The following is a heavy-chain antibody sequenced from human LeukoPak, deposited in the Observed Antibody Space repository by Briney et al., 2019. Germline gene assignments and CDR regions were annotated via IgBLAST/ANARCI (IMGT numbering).Heavy chain of an antibody. CDR2: TNSVVSST. D-gene: IGHD5-24*01. V-gene: IGHV3-74*01. J-gene: IGHJ4*02. CDR1: GLTFSSYS. Sequence: PGRSLRLSSAASGLTFSSYSMHWVRQAPGKWLVWVSRTNSVVSSTSYADSVKGRFTISRANAKNTLYLQMNSLRAEDTAVYYCASGEGYNFGLLDYWGQGTLATVSS. CDR3: ASGEGYNFGLLDY.